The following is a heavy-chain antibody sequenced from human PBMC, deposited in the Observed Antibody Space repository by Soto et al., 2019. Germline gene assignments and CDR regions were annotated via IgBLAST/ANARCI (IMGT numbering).Heavy chain of an antibody. J-gene: IGHJ5*02. D-gene: IGHD6-13*01. V-gene: IGHV4-34*01. CDR1: GGSFIGYY. Sequence: PSVTLSLTCAVYGGSFIGYYWRWIRQPTGKGLEWIGEINHSGSTNYNPSLKSRVTISVDTSKNQFSLKLSSVTAADTAVYYCARGGSRAAAGTSLGDNWFDPWGQGTLVTVSS. CDR2: INHSGST. CDR3: ARGGSRAAAGTSLGDNWFDP.